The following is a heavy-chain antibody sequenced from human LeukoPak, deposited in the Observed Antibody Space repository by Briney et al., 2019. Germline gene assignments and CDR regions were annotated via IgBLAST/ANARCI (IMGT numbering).Heavy chain of an antibody. Sequence: ASVKVSCKASGYTFSDYDINWVRQATGQGLEWRGWMNPNSGNTGYAQRFQGRVTMTRDTSISTAYMELSSLKSEDTAVYYCVRATSYCSGSSCYNYWGQGTLLTVST. J-gene: IGHJ4*02. CDR3: VRATSYCSGSSCYNY. CDR1: GYTFSDYD. V-gene: IGHV1-8*01. D-gene: IGHD2-2*02. CDR2: MNPNSGNT.